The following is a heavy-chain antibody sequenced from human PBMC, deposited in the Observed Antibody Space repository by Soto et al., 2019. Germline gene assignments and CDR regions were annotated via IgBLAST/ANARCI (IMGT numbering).Heavy chain of an antibody. CDR2: IKSKTDGGTT. CDR3: TTTTLHYGSGSYYRLDP. D-gene: IGHD3-10*01. J-gene: IGHJ5*02. Sequence: EVQLVESGGGLVKPGGSLRLFCAASGFTFSNAWMSWVRQAPGKGLEWVGRIKSKTDGGTTDYAAPVKGRFTISRDDSKNTLYLQMNSLKTEDTAVYYCTTTTLHYGSGSYYRLDPWGQGTLVTVSS. CDR1: GFTFSNAW. V-gene: IGHV3-15*01.